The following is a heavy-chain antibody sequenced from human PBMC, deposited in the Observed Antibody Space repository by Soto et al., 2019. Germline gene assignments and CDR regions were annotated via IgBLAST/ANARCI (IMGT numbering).Heavy chain of an antibody. J-gene: IGHJ4*02. V-gene: IGHV1-69*01. CDR1: GGTFSSYS. CDR2: IIPIFGTA. CDR3: ARDGGRHSGGINY. Sequence: QVQLVQSGAEVKKPGSSVKVSCKASGGTFSSYSINWVRQAPGQGLEWMGEIIPIFGTANYAQKFQGRVTITADESTSRAYLEVSSLRSGDKDVYYCARDGGRHSGGINYWGQGTLVTVSS. D-gene: IGHD1-26*01.